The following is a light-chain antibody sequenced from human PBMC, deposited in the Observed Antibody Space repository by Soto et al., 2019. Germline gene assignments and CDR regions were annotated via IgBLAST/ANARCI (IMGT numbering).Light chain of an antibody. V-gene: IGKV3-11*01. CDR2: DAS. Sequence: EIVLTQSPATLSLSPGERATLSCRASQSVSSYLAWYQQKPGQAPRLLIYDASNRATGIPARFSGSGSGTDFTLTISSLEPEDFAVYHCQQYNSWPLTFGGGTKVDIK. CDR1: QSVSSY. J-gene: IGKJ4*01. CDR3: QQYNSWPLT.